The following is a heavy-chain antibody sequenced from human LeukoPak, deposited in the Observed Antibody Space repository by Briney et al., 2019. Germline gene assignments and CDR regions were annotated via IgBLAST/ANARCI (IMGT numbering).Heavy chain of an antibody. D-gene: IGHD1-7*01. J-gene: IGHJ5*02. Sequence: PSETLSLTCAVYGGSFSGYYWSWIRQPPGKGLEWIGEINHSGSTNYNPSLKSRVTISVDTSKNQFSLKLSSVTAADTAVYYCARGLWTVNWNYTPRLTRWFDPWGQGTLVTVSS. CDR3: ARGLWTVNWNYTPRLTRWFDP. V-gene: IGHV4-34*01. CDR2: INHSGST. CDR1: GGSFSGYY.